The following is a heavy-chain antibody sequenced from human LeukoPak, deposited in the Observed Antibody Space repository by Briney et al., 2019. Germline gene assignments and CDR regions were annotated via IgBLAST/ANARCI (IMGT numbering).Heavy chain of an antibody. Sequence: ASVKVSCKASGYTFTSFDINWVRQATGQGLEWMGWMNPNSGNTGYAKKFQGRVTMTRNTSISTAYLEVSSLRSEDTAVYYCARESGFYASGSRYWGQGTLVTVSS. J-gene: IGHJ4*02. CDR3: ARESGFYASGSRY. CDR2: MNPNSGNT. D-gene: IGHD3-10*01. V-gene: IGHV1-8*01. CDR1: GYTFTSFD.